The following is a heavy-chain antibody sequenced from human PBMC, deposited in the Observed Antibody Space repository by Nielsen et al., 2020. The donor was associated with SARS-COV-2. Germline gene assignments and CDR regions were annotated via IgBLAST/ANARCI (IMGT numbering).Heavy chain of an antibody. CDR1: GASISSGGYF. V-gene: IGHV4-31*03. CDR2: IYFTGRT. D-gene: IGHD5-12*01. J-gene: IGHJ6*02. CDR3: ARESSGYDHYNYGMDV. Sequence: SETLSLTCTVSGASISSGGYFWSWIRQHPGKGLEWIGYIYFTGRTSYNPSLKSRVAMSVDTSKNRFSLDLKSVTAADTAVYYCARESSGYDHYNYGMDVWGQGTTVTVSS.